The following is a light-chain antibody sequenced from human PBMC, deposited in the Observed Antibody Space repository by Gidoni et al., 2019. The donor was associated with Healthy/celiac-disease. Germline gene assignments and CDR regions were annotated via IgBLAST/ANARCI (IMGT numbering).Light chain of an antibody. V-gene: IGLV2-23*01. J-gene: IGLJ2*01. CDR3: CSYAGSSTQV. Sequence: SALTPPASVSGSPCQSITIPCTGTSSDVGSYNLVSWYQQHPGKAPKLMIYEGSKRPSGVSNRFSGSKSGNTASLTISGLQAEDEADYYCCSYAGSSTQVFGGGTKLTVL. CDR1: SSDVGSYNL. CDR2: EGS.